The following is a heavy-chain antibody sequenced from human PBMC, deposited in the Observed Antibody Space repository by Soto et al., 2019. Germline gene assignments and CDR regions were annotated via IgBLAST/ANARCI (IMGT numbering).Heavy chain of an antibody. V-gene: IGHV1-18*01. CDR2: ISAYNGNT. CDR1: GYTFISYG. CDR3: ARVAPGRQNYYYGMHV. D-gene: IGHD3-10*01. J-gene: IGHJ6*02. Sequence: QVHLVQSGAEVKKPGASVKVSCKASGYTFISYGLSCVRQAPGQGLEWLGLISAYNGNTNYAQKLQGRVTMTTDTSTGKAYMELRRLRSDDTAVYYFARVAPGRQNYYYGMHVWGQGTTVTVSS.